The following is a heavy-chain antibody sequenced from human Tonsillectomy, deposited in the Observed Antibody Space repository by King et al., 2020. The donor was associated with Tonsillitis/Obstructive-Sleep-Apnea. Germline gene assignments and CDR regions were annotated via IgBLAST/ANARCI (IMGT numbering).Heavy chain of an antibody. V-gene: IGHV4-34*01. D-gene: IGHD3-22*01. J-gene: IGHJ5*02. Sequence: VQLQQWGAGLLKPSETLSLTCAVYGGSSSGYYWSWIRQPPGKGLEWIGEINHSGSTNYNPSLKSRVTISVDTSKNQFSLKLSSVTAADTAVYYCARFLSAGGAPPQITTASGFDPWGQGTLVTVSS. CDR3: ARFLSAGGAPPQITTASGFDP. CDR2: INHSGST. CDR1: GGSSSGYY.